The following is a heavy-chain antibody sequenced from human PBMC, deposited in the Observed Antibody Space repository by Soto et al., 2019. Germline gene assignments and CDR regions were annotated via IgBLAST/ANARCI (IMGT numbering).Heavy chain of an antibody. CDR1: GFTFSSYG. CDR3: ARDRVLRYFDY. Sequence: QVKLVESGGGVVQPGRSLRLSCAASGFTFSSYGMHWVRQAPGKGLEWVAVIWYDGSNKYYADSVKGRFTISRDNSKNTLYLQMNSLRAEDTSVYYCARDRVLRYFDYWGQGTLVTVSS. J-gene: IGHJ4*02. D-gene: IGHD2-2*01. V-gene: IGHV3-33*01. CDR2: IWYDGSNK.